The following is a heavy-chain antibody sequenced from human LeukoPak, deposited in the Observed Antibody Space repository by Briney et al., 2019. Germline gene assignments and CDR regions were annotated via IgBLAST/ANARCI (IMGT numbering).Heavy chain of an antibody. V-gene: IGHV1-18*01. CDR3: ARDLKMTTVTTGAY. CDR1: GYTFTSYG. J-gene: IGHJ4*02. CDR2: ISAYNGNT. Sequence: ASVKVSCKASGYTFTSYGITWVRQAPGQGLEWMGWISAYNGNTNYAQKLQGRVTMTRDTSTSTAYMVLRSLRSDDTAVYYCARDLKMTTVTTGAYWGQGALVTVSS. D-gene: IGHD4-17*01.